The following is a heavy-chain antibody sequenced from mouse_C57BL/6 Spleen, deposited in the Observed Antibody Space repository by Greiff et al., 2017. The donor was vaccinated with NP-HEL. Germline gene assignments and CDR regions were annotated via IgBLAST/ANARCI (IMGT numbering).Heavy chain of an antibody. J-gene: IGHJ2*01. CDR1: GFTFSSYA. CDR2: ISDGGSYT. V-gene: IGHV5-4*01. CDR3: ARDLGWDGYYFDY. Sequence: DVKLVESGGGLVKPGGSLKLSCAASGFTFSSYAMSWVRQTPEKRLEWVATISDGGSYTYYPDNVKGRFTISRDNAKNNLYLQMSHLKSEDTAMYYCARDLGWDGYYFDYWGQGTTLTVSS. D-gene: IGHD4-1*01.